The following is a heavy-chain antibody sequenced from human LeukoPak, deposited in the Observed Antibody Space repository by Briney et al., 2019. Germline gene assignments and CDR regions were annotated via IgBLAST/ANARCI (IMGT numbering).Heavy chain of an antibody. Sequence: GASVKVSCKASGYTFTSYDINWVRQAPGQGLEWMGWISAYNGNTNYAQKLQGRVTMTTDTSTSTAYMELRSLRSDDTAVYYCARGYDYVWGSYRHAFDYWGQGTLATVSS. D-gene: IGHD3-16*02. CDR3: ARGYDYVWGSYRHAFDY. CDR2: ISAYNGNT. V-gene: IGHV1-18*01. CDR1: GYTFTSYD. J-gene: IGHJ4*02.